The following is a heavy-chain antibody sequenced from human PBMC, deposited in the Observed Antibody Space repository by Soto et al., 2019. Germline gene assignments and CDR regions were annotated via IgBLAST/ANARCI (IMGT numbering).Heavy chain of an antibody. Sequence: PGGSLRLSCAASGFTFSDSAMGWVRQAPGKGLEWVSSISASGYSTYYADSVKGRFTISRDTSKNTLYLQTNSLRAEDTAMYCCAKMGRDAYKPIDSWGQGSLVTVSS. CDR3: AKMGRDAYKPIDS. CDR1: GFTFSDSA. D-gene: IGHD3-16*01. J-gene: IGHJ4*02. V-gene: IGHV3-23*01. CDR2: ISASGYST.